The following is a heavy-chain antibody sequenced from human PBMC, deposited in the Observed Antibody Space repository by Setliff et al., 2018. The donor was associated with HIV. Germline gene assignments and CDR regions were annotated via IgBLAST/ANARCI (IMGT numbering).Heavy chain of an antibody. CDR1: GFSLSAHG. J-gene: IGHJ4*02. V-gene: IGHV3-33*01. CDR2: IWHDVTKD. Sequence: GGSLRLSCAASGFSLSAHGMHWVRQAPGKGLEWVAGIWHDVTKDYYADSVKGRFSLSGDYSKNTVSLQMNSLRAEDTAVYYCARDPPSWRWLFDYWGQGALVTVSS. D-gene: IGHD5-12*01. CDR3: ARDPPSWRWLFDY.